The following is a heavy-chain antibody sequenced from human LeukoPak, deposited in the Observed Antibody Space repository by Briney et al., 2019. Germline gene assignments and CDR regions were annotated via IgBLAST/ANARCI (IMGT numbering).Heavy chain of an antibody. D-gene: IGHD3-22*01. Sequence: PGGSLRLSCAASGFSFRKYWMHWVRQPPGKGLLWVSRIESDGTTVNYADSVKGRFTISRDNAKNSLYLQMNSLRAEDTAVYYCARDRHDSSGYYPTPYYFDYWGQGTLVTVSS. CDR2: IESDGTTV. V-gene: IGHV3-74*01. J-gene: IGHJ4*02. CDR3: ARDRHDSSGYYPTPYYFDY. CDR1: GFSFRKYW.